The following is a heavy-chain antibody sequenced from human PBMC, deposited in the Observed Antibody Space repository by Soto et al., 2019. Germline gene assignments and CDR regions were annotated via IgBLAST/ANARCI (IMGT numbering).Heavy chain of an antibody. Sequence: SETLSLTCTVSGDSISGDYFWSWIRQPPGKGLEWIGSIYYSGSTYYSPSLKSRVTISVDASKNQFSLKLSSVTAADTAVYYCARHSSMTTVTLDYWGQGTLVTVSS. CDR1: GDSISGDYF. V-gene: IGHV4-39*01. CDR2: IYYSGST. CDR3: ARHSSMTTVTLDY. D-gene: IGHD4-17*01. J-gene: IGHJ4*02.